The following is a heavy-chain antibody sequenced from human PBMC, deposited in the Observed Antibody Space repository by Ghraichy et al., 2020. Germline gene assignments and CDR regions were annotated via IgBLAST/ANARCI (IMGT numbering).Heavy chain of an antibody. J-gene: IGHJ3*02. D-gene: IGHD1-1*01. CDR1: GGSFSGYY. Sequence: SETLSLTCAVYGGSFSGYYWSWIRQPPGKGLEWIGEINHSGSTNYNPSLKSRVTISVDTSKNQFSLKLSSVTAADTAVYYCARGLERRSDAFDIWGQGTMVTVSS. V-gene: IGHV4-34*01. CDR2: INHSGST. CDR3: ARGLERRSDAFDI.